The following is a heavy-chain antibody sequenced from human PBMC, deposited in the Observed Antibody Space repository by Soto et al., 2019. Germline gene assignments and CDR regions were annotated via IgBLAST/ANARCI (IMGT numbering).Heavy chain of an antibody. CDR1: GYTFTYRY. D-gene: IGHD6-19*01. Sequence: SVKVSCKASGYTFTYRYLHWVRQAPGQALEWMGWITPFNGNTNYAQKFQDRVTITRDRSMSTAYMELSSLRSEDTAMYYRASSGIAVAGNDAFDIWGQGTMVT. J-gene: IGHJ3*02. CDR2: ITPFNGNT. CDR3: ASSGIAVAGNDAFDI. V-gene: IGHV1-45*02.